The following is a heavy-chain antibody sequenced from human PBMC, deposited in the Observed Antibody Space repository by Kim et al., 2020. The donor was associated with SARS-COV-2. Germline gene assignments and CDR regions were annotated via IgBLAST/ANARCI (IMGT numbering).Heavy chain of an antibody. J-gene: IGHJ4*02. Sequence: NYNPSLQSRVTISVDTSNNQFSLKLSSVTAADTAVYYCARSIAAAARFRYWGQGTLVTVSS. D-gene: IGHD6-13*01. V-gene: IGHV4-4*09. CDR3: ARSIAAAARFRY.